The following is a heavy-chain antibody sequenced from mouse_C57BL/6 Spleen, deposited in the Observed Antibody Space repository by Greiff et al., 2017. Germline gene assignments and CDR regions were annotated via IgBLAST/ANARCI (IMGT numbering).Heavy chain of an antibody. CDR1: GFTFSDSY. J-gene: IGHJ4*01. CDR3: ASQYYYGSSSYAMDY. CDR2: ISNGGGST. Sequence: EVQRVESGGGLVQPGGSLKLSCAASGFTFSDSYMNWVRQTPEKRLEWVAYISNGGGSTYYPDTVKGRFTISRDNAKNTLYRQMSRLKSEDTAMYYCASQYYYGSSSYAMDYWGQGTSVTVSS. V-gene: IGHV5-12*01. D-gene: IGHD1-1*01.